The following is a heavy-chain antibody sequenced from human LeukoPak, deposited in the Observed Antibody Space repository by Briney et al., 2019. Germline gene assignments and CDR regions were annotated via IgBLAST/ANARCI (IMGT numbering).Heavy chain of an antibody. CDR3: ARDFSAAFDI. D-gene: IGHD2/OR15-2a*01. V-gene: IGHV4-39*07. CDR2: IYYEGIT. J-gene: IGHJ3*02. CDR1: GGSIIDSRYY. Sequence: SETLSLTCTVSGGSIIDSRYYWGWLRQPPGKALEWIGAIYYEGITEYNPSLKSRVTVSIDTSTNQFSLKLRSVTAADTAVYYCARDFSAAFDIWGQGTMVTVSS.